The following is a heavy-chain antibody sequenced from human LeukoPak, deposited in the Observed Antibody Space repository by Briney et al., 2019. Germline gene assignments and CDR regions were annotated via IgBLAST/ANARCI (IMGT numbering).Heavy chain of an antibody. Sequence: GGPLRLFCTASIFIFRDYYMSWIRQAPGKGREWVTYIKSCIRLTNYADSVKGRFTISRDKAKNSLYMQKNRLRAEDSAVYYWARDYCTNGVCYAFDIWGQGTMVTVSS. V-gene: IGHV3-11*05. CDR1: IFIFRDYY. CDR3: ARDYCTNGVCYAFDI. J-gene: IGHJ3*02. D-gene: IGHD2-8*01. CDR2: IKSCIRLT.